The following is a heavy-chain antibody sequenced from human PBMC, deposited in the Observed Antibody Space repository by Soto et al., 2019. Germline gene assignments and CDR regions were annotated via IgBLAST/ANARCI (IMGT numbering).Heavy chain of an antibody. Sequence: SETLSLTCAVYGGSFSGYYWTWIRQPPGKGLEWIGSIYSTGNTYYNPSLNSQVTISVDTSKNQFSLNVISVTAADTAVYYCRRSSRYSTDVWGQGTTVTVSS. CDR1: GGSFSGYY. J-gene: IGHJ6*02. D-gene: IGHD6-13*01. V-gene: IGHV4-34*01. CDR2: IYSTGNT. CDR3: RRSSRYSTDV.